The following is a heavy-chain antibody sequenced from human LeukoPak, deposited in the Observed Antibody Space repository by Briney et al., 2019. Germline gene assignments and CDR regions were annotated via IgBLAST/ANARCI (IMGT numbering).Heavy chain of an antibody. CDR1: GGSISSYY. CDR3: ARVVDSSGWYGI. CDR2: IYYSGST. V-gene: IGHV4-59*01. Sequence: SETLSLTCTVSGGSISSYYWNWIRQPPGKGLEWIGYIYYSGSTNYNPSLKSRVTISVDTSKNQFSLKVSSVTAADTAVYYCARVVDSSGWYGIWGQGTQVTVSS. D-gene: IGHD6-19*01. J-gene: IGHJ4*02.